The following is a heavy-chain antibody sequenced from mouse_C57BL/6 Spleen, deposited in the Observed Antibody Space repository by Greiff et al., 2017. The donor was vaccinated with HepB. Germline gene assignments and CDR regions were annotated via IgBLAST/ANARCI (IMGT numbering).Heavy chain of an antibody. Sequence: QVQLQQPGTELVKPGASVKLSCKASGYTFTSYWMHWVKQRPGQGLEWIGNINPSNGGTNYNEKFKSKATLTVDKSSSTAYMQLSSLTSEDSAVYYCARSLYYYGSSPFSYYAMDYWGQGTSVTVSS. CDR3: ARSLYYYGSSPFSYYAMDY. D-gene: IGHD1-1*01. J-gene: IGHJ4*01. V-gene: IGHV1-53*01. CDR1: GYTFTSYW. CDR2: INPSNGGT.